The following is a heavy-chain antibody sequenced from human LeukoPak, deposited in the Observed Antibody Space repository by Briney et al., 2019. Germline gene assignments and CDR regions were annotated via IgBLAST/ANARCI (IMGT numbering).Heavy chain of an antibody. D-gene: IGHD1-26*01. Sequence: ASVKVSCKTSGYTFTNYYIHWVRQAPGQGLEWMGRIDPNTGGTKSAKDFQGRVTMTRDTSISTAYMALSGLRSDDTAVYYCASLYDIVGTTVDYWGQGTLVTVSS. CDR3: ASLYDIVGTTVDY. CDR1: GYTFTNYY. J-gene: IGHJ4*02. CDR2: IDPNTGGT. V-gene: IGHV1-2*06.